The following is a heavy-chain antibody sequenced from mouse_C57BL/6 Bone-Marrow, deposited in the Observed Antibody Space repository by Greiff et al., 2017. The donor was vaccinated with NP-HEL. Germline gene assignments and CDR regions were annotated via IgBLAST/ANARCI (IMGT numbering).Heavy chain of an antibody. Sequence: DVKLVESEGGLVQPGSSMKLSCTASGFTFSDYYMAWVRQVPEKGLEWVANINYDGSSTYYLDSLKSRFIISRDNAKNILYLQMSSLKSEDTATYYCARDGSNYVLHWYFDVWGTGTTVTVSS. V-gene: IGHV5-16*01. D-gene: IGHD2-5*01. CDR3: ARDGSNYVLHWYFDV. CDR1: GFTFSDYY. CDR2: INYDGSST. J-gene: IGHJ1*03.